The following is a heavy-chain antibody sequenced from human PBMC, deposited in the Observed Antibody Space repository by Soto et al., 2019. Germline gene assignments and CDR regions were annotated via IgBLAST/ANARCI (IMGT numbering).Heavy chain of an antibody. Sequence: EVQLVESGGGLVQPGGSLRLSCAASGFTFSSYWMSWVRQAPGKGLEWVANIKQDGSEKYYVDSVKGRFTISRDNAKNSRYLQMNSLRAEDTAVYYCARDHVSGTSFFDYWGQGTLVTVSS. CDR3: ARDHVSGTSFFDY. CDR2: IKQDGSEK. J-gene: IGHJ4*02. D-gene: IGHD6-13*01. V-gene: IGHV3-7*05. CDR1: GFTFSSYW.